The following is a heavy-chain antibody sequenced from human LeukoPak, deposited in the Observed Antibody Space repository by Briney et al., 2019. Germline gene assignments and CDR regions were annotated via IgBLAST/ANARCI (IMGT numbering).Heavy chain of an antibody. CDR1: GGSISSGSYY. CDR2: IYTSGST. V-gene: IGHV4-61*02. Sequence: SETLSLTCTVSGGSISSGSYYWSWIRQPAGKGLEWIGRIYTSGSTNYNPSLKSRVTISVDTSKNQFSLKLSSVTAADTAVYYCARDRTTVTTYYWGQGTLVTVSS. J-gene: IGHJ4*02. CDR3: ARDRTTVTTYY. D-gene: IGHD4-17*01.